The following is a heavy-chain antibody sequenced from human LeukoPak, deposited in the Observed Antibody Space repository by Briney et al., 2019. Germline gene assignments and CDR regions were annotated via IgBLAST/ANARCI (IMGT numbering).Heavy chain of an antibody. V-gene: IGHV4-59*02. CDR3: ARDLSVNAFDI. Sequence: SETLTLTCTVSGASVRSDHWNWIRQSPGKGLEWIAYMHGSGSPNYNPSLASRLTLSVDATENLLSLKLTSVTAADTAVYFCARDLSVNAFDIWGQGTLVTVSS. D-gene: IGHD2/OR15-2a*01. J-gene: IGHJ3*02. CDR1: GASVRSDH. CDR2: MHGSGSP.